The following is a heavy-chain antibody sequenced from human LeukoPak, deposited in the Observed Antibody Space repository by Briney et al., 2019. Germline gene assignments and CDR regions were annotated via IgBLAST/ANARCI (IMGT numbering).Heavy chain of an antibody. V-gene: IGHV4-59*08. CDR3: ARSRGIDDVWFDP. J-gene: IGHJ5*02. CDR2: IYYSGST. Sequence: SETLSLTCTVSGDSISSYYWSWIRQPPGKGLEWIGYIYYSGSTNYNPSLKSRVTISVDTSKNQFSLKLSSVTAADTAVYYCARSRGIDDVWFDPWGQGTLVTVSS. D-gene: IGHD1-26*01. CDR1: GDSISSYY.